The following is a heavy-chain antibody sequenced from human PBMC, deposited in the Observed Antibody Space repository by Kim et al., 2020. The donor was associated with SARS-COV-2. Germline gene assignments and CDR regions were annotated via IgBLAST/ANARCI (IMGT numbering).Heavy chain of an antibody. CDR3: AKGGSSSRPSRLLWIDY. D-gene: IGHD6-13*01. V-gene: IGHV3-23*01. J-gene: IGHJ4*02. CDR1: GFTFSSYA. Sequence: GGSLRLSCAASGFTFSSYAMSWVRQAPGKGLEWVSAISGSGGSTYYADSVKGRFTISRDNSKNTLYLQMNSLRAEDTAVYYCAKGGSSSRPSRLLWIDYWGQGTLVTVSS. CDR2: ISGSGGST.